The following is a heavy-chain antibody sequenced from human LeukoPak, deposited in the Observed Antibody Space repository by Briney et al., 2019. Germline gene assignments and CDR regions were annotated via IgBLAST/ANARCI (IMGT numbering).Heavy chain of an antibody. J-gene: IGHJ6*02. D-gene: IGHD3-10*01. CDR3: ARGWRYYGSADV. V-gene: IGHV4-59*01. Sequence: SETLSLTCSVSGGYFSSYYWSWIRQPPGKGLEWIGYIYYSGSTKYNSSLKSRVTISVDTSKNQFSLKLSSVTAADTAVYYCARGWRYYGSADVWGQGTTVTVSS. CDR2: IYYSGST. CDR1: GGYFSSYY.